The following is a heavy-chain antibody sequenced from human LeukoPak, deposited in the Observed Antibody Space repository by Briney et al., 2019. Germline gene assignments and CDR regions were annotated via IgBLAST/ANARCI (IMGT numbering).Heavy chain of an antibody. V-gene: IGHV4-30-4*07. CDR2: IYYSGST. CDR3: ARDLGSSSSWPYNWFDP. J-gene: IGHJ5*02. Sequence: PSETLSLTCAVSGGSISSGGYSWSWIRQPPGKGLEWIGYIYYSGSTYYNPSLKSRVTISVDTSKNQFSLKLSSVTAADTAVYYCARDLGSSSSWPYNWFDPWGQGTLVTVSS. D-gene: IGHD6-13*01. CDR1: GGSISSGGYS.